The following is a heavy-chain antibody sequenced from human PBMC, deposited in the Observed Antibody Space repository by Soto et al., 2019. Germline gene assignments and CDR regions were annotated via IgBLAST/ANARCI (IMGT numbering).Heavy chain of an antibody. J-gene: IGHJ4*02. CDR2: IFSDGST. CDR3: ARVPDIGGRDYLDY. V-gene: IGHV3-53*01. Sequence: EVQLVESGGGLIQPGGSLRLSCTASGFTVSPNYMTWVRPAPGKGLGWVSVIFSDGSTYYGDTVKGRFTMSRDISKNMVYLQMNSLRAEDTVVYYWARVPDIGGRDYLDYWGQGTLVTVSS. D-gene: IGHD2-15*01. CDR1: GFTVSPNY.